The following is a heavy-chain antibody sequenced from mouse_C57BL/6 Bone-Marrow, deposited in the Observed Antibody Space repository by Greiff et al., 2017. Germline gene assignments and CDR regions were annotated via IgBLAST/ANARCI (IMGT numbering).Heavy chain of an antibody. CDR3: ARYPQGAIDY. J-gene: IGHJ4*01. Sequence: EVQLVESGGGLVQPGGSLSLSCAASGFTFTDYYMSWVRQPPGKALEWLGFIRNKANGYTTEYSASVKGRFTISRDNSQSILYLQMNALGAEDSTTYCSARYPQGAIDYWGQGTSVTVSS. V-gene: IGHV7-3*01. CDR2: IRNKANGYTT. CDR1: GFTFTDYY.